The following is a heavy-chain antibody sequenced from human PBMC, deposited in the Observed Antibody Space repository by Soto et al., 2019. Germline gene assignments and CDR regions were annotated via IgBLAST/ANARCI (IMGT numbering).Heavy chain of an antibody. V-gene: IGHV3-23*01. CDR2: VGGGGDNI. D-gene: IGHD3-10*01. CDR1: GFTFSSYS. J-gene: IGHJ4*02. Sequence: QLLESGGGLVQPGGSLRLSCAASGFTFSSYSMNWVRQAPGKGLQWVATVGGGGDNIFYADSVKGRFTISRDDSQNMVFLQMNSLRPEDKAVYFCAKRDSGSGRSPPLINYWGQGTLVTVSS. CDR3: AKRDSGSGRSPPLINY.